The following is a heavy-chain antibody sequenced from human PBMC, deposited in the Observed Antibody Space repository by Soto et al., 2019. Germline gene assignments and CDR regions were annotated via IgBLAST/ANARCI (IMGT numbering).Heavy chain of an antibody. CDR1: GETFTAYY. CDR3: ARALPFGSGTFDY. D-gene: IGHD1-26*01. Sequence: ASVKVSCKASGETFTAYYIHWVRQAPGQGLEWMGCINPDSGGTKYAQKFQGRVTMTRDTSITTAYLDLSSLRSDDTAVYYCARALPFGSGTFDYWGQGTLVTVSS. J-gene: IGHJ4*02. V-gene: IGHV1-2*02. CDR2: INPDSGGT.